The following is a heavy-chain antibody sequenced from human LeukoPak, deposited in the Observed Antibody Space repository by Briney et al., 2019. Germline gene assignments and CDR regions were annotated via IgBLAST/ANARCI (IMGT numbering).Heavy chain of an antibody. CDR3: ARGAYGSGSYGDNWFDP. CDR2: ISGSGGST. V-gene: IGHV3-23*01. D-gene: IGHD3-10*01. J-gene: IGHJ5*02. Sequence: PGGSLRLSCAASGFTFSSYGMSWVRQAPGKGLEWVSAISGSGGSTYYADSVKGRFTISRDNSKNTLYLQMNSLRAEDTAVYYCARGAYGSGSYGDNWFDPWGPGNPGHRLL. CDR1: GFTFSSYG.